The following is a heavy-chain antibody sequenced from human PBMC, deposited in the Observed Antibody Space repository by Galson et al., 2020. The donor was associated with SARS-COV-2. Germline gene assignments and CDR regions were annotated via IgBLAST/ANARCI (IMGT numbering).Heavy chain of an antibody. Sequence: GGSLRLSCAASGFTFSSYAMSWVRQAPGQGLEWVSAISGSGGSTYYADSVKGRFTISRDNSKNTLYLQMDSLRAEDTAVYYCAKDRYDGFGELLWIFPFDYWCQVTRVTVSS. CDR1: GFTFSSYA. D-gene: IGHD3-10*01. V-gene: IGHV3-23*01. J-gene: IGHJ4*02. CDR3: AKDRYDGFGELLWIFPFDY. CDR2: ISGSGGST.